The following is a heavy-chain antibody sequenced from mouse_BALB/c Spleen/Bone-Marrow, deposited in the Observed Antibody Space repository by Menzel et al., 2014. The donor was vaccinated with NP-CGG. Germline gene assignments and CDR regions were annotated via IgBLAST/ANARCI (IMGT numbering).Heavy chain of an antibody. CDR3: TTSRGYNWFAY. CDR1: GYTFTSYY. J-gene: IGHJ3*01. CDR2: INPSNGGA. Sequence: QVQLQQSGAELVKPGASVKLSCKASGYTFTSYYMYWVKQRPGQGLEWIGEINPSNGGAYFNEKFKIKATLTVDKSSSTAYMQLSSLTSEDSAVYYCTTSRGYNWFAYWGQGTLVTVSA. V-gene: IGHV1S81*02. D-gene: IGHD2-2*01.